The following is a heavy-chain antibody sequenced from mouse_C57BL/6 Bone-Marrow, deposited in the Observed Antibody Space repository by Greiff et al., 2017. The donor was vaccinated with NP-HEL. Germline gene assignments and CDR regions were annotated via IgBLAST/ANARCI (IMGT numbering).Heavy chain of an antibody. CDR2: IYPGGGYT. V-gene: IGHV1-63*01. CDR3: ARRGGDDYDEGYFDV. D-gene: IGHD2-4*01. J-gene: IGHJ1*03. Sequence: QVQLQQSGAELVRPGTSVKMSCKASGYTFTNYWIGWAKQRPGHGLEWIGDIYPGGGYTNYNEKFKGKAPLTADKSSSTSYMQFSSLTSEDSAIYYCARRGGDDYDEGYFDVWGTGTTVTVSS. CDR1: GYTFTNYW.